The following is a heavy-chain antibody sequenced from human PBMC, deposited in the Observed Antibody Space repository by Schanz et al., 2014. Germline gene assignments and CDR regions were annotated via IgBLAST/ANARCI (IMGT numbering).Heavy chain of an antibody. Sequence: QVQLQQWGAGLLKPSETLSLTCAVYGGSFSGYYWSWIRQPPGKGLEWIGEIFHSGTTNYNPSLASPVTIPVDNSKNQFPLILSSMPAADTAVYYCARGGRTTYNYYYGMDVWGQGTTVAVSS. CDR1: GGSFSGYY. D-gene: IGHD1-1*01. J-gene: IGHJ6*02. CDR3: ARGGRTTYNYYYGMDV. V-gene: IGHV4-34*01. CDR2: IFHSGTT.